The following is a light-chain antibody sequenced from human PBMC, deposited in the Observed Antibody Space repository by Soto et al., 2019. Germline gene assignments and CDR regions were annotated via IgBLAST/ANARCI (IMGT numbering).Light chain of an antibody. Sequence: DIPMTQSPSTLSASVGDRVTITCRASQSISSWLAWYQQKPGKAPKLLIYKASTLESGVPSRFGGSGSGTEFTLTISSLQPDDFATYYCQQYNSYSTWTFGQGTKVEIK. CDR1: QSISSW. CDR3: QQYNSYSTWT. J-gene: IGKJ1*01. CDR2: KAS. V-gene: IGKV1-5*03.